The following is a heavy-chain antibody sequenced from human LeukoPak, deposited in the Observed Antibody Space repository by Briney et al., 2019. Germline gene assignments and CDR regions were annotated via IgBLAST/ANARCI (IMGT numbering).Heavy chain of an antibody. CDR1: GGTFSSYA. Sequence: SVKVSCKASGGTFSSYAISWVRQAPGQGLAWMGGIIPIFGTANYAQKFQGRVTITADESTSTAYMELSSLRSEDAAVYYCARAFRVDYYYMDVWGKGTTVTVSS. D-gene: IGHD3-10*01. J-gene: IGHJ6*03. CDR3: ARAFRVDYYYMDV. CDR2: IIPIFGTA. V-gene: IGHV1-69*01.